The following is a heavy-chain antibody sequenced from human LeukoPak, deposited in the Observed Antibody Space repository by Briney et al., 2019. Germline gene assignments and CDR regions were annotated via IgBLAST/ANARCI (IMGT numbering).Heavy chain of an antibody. D-gene: IGHD5-24*01. J-gene: IGHJ5*02. CDR2: IYYSGST. CDR1: GGSISSSSYY. V-gene: IGHV4-39*07. CDR3: ARVGRDGYNFDT. Sequence: SETLSLTCTVSGGSISSSSYYWGWIRQPPGKGLEWIGSIYYSGSTYYNPSLKSRVTISVDTSKNQFSLKLSSVTAADTAVYYCARVGRDGYNFDTWGQGTLVTVSS.